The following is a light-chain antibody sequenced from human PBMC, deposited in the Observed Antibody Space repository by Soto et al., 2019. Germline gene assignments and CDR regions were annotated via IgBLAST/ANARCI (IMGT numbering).Light chain of an antibody. Sequence: DIQMTQSPSSLSASVGDRVTITCRASQSIYSSLNWYHQKPGKAPKLLIYAASNLQSGVPSRFSGSRSGTDFTLSISRLQPEDFATYYWQQSYSAPYTFGQGTKLEI. V-gene: IGKV1-39*01. CDR3: QQSYSAPYT. CDR1: QSIYSS. CDR2: AAS. J-gene: IGKJ2*01.